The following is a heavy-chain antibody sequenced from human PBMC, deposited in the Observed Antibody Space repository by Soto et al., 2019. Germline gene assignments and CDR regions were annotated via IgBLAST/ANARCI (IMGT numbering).Heavy chain of an antibody. V-gene: IGHV4-34*01. Sequence: SETLSLTCAVYGGSFSGYYWSWIRQPPGKGLEWIGEINHSGSTNYNPSLKGRVTISVDTSKNQFSLKLSSVTAADTAVYYCARGGGIAAAGTFGGYYFDYWGQGTLVTVSS. CDR2: INHSGST. D-gene: IGHD6-13*01. CDR1: GGSFSGYY. CDR3: ARGGGIAAAGTFGGYYFDY. J-gene: IGHJ4*02.